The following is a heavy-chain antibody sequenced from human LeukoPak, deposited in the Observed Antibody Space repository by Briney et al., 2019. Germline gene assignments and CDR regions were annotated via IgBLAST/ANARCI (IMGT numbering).Heavy chain of an antibody. J-gene: IGHJ4*02. Sequence: GGSLILSCSASGFTFSSYGMHWVRQAPGKGLVWVAFIRYDGSDKYYAESVKGRFTISRDNSKDTLYLQMNSLRAEDTAVYYCAKDPRRYSRTGGYFDYWGQGTLVTVSS. CDR3: AKDPRRYSRTGGYFDY. D-gene: IGHD6-13*01. V-gene: IGHV3-30*02. CDR1: GFTFSSYG. CDR2: IRYDGSDK.